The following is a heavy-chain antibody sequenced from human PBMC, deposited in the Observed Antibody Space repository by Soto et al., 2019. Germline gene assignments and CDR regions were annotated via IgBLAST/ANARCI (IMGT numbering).Heavy chain of an antibody. Sequence: GGSLRLSCVASGFPFSKDWMTWVSQAPGKGLEWVANINQDGSAKYYVDSVKGRYTISRDNAKNLLYLQMNSLRVEDTAVYYCARGPNWGQGALVTVSS. J-gene: IGHJ4*02. CDR3: ARGPN. CDR2: INQDGSAK. CDR1: GFPFSKDW. V-gene: IGHV3-7*01.